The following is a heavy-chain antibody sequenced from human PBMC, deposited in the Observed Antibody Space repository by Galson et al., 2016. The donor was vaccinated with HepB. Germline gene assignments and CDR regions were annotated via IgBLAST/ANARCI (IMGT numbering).Heavy chain of an antibody. CDR3: ARLYWGLRAFDI. J-gene: IGHJ3*02. Sequence: CAISGDSVSSNSAAWNWIRQSPSRGLEWLERTYYNSKWYNDYAASVKSRITINPDTSKNQFSLQLNSVTPEDTAVYYCARLYWGLRAFDIWGQGTMVTVSS. D-gene: IGHD2-8*02. CDR2: TYYNSKWYN. V-gene: IGHV6-1*01. CDR1: GDSVSSNSAA.